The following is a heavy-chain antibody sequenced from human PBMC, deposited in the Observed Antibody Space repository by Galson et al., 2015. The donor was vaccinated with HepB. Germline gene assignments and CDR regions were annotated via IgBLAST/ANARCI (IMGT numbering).Heavy chain of an antibody. Sequence: SLRLSCAASGFTFSSYAMSWVRQTPGKGLEWVSGISGTAGSAYYADSVKGRFTISRDNSENTMYLQMNSLGADDTAVYYCAKGGAYISSNSFDPWGQGTLVTVSS. CDR2: ISGTAGSA. CDR3: AKGGAYISSNSFDP. V-gene: IGHV3-23*01. D-gene: IGHD6-6*01. J-gene: IGHJ5*02. CDR1: GFTFSSYA.